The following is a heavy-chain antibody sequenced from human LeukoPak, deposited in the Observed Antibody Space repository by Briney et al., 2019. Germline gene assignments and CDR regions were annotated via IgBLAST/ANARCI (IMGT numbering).Heavy chain of an antibody. CDR2: IYYSGST. J-gene: IGHJ2*01. V-gene: IGHV4-59*01. D-gene: IGHD1-26*01. CDR3: ARSFLGDWYFDL. CDR1: GGSISSYY. Sequence: PSETLSLTCTVSGGSISSYYWSWIRQPPGMGLEWIGCIYYSGSTNYNPSLKSRVTISVDTSKDQFSLRLTSVTAAATAVYYCARSFLGDWYFDLWGRGTLVAVSS.